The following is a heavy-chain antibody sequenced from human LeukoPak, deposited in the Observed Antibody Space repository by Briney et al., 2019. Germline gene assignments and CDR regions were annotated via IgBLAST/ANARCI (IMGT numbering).Heavy chain of an antibody. CDR3: ARDKSGSSPWYYFDY. CDR2: ISYDGSNK. CDR1: GFTFSSYA. V-gene: IGHV3-30-3*01. Sequence: GGSLRLSCAASGFTFSSYAMHWVRQAPGKGLEWVAVISYDGSNKYYADSVKGRFTISRDNSKNTLYLQMNSLRAEDTAVYYCARDKSGSSPWYYFDYWGQGTLVTVSS. D-gene: IGHD1-26*01. J-gene: IGHJ4*02.